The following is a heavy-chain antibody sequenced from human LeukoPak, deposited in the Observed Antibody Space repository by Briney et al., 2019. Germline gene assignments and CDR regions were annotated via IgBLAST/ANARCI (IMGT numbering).Heavy chain of an antibody. J-gene: IGHJ5*02. D-gene: IGHD3-22*01. CDR2: IYTSGST. CDR1: GGSISSYY. Sequence: SETLSLTCTVSGGSISSYYWSWIRQPAGKGLEWIGRIYTSGSTNYNPFLKSRVTMSVDTSKNQISLKLSSVTAADTAVYYCARGKKYYYDSSGYYYWFDPWGQGTLVTVSS. V-gene: IGHV4-4*07. CDR3: ARGKKYYYDSSGYYYWFDP.